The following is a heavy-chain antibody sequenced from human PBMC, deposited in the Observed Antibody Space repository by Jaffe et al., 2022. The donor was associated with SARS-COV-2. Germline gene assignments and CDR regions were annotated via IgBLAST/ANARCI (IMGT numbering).Heavy chain of an antibody. D-gene: IGHD3-10*01. V-gene: IGHV4-34*01. CDR3: ARGNGGSGSPKYYYYMDV. CDR1: GGSFSGYY. Sequence: QVQLQQWGAGLLKPSETLSLTCAVYGGSFSGYYWSWIRQPPGKGLEWIGEINHSGSTNYNPSLKSRVTISVDTSKNQFSLKLSSVTAADTAVYYCARGNGGSGSPKYYYYMDVWGKGTTVTVSS. CDR2: INHSGST. J-gene: IGHJ6*03.